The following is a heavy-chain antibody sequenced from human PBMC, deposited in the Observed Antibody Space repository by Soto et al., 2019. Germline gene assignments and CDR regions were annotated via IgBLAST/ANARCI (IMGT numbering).Heavy chain of an antibody. D-gene: IGHD2-21*01. V-gene: IGHV3-33*01. CDR2: IWYDGSLK. Sequence: QVQLVESGGGVVQPGKSLRLSCAASGFTFSHHGIHWVRQAPGKGLEWVAGIWYDGSLKYYGDSVQGRFTVSRDNSKNTVYLQMNSLRDEDTAVYYCARWDLDWWGQGTLVTVSS. CDR3: ARWDLDW. J-gene: IGHJ4*02. CDR1: GFTFSHHG.